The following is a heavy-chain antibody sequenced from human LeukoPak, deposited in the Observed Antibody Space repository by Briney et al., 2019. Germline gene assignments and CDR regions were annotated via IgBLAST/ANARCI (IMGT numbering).Heavy chain of an antibody. D-gene: IGHD3-16*01. V-gene: IGHV1-69*04. CDR1: GGTFSSYA. CDR3: ARADYDSYYYYYYMDV. Sequence: SVKVSCKASGGTFSSYAISWVRQAPGQGLEWMGRIIPILGIANYAQKFQGRVTITADKSSSTAYMELSRLRSDDTAVYYCARADYDSYYYYYYMDVWGKGTTVTVSS. J-gene: IGHJ6*03. CDR2: IIPILGIA.